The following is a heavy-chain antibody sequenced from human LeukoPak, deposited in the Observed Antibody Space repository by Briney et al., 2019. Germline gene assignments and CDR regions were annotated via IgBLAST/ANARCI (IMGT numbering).Heavy chain of an antibody. CDR3: ARHVDSAWFGELLSEENAFDI. D-gene: IGHD3-10*01. CDR1: GGSFSSYY. J-gene: IGHJ3*02. Sequence: SETLSLTCTVSGGSFSSYYWSWIRQPPGKGLEWVGYIYYGGSTNYNTSLKSRVTISVDTSKNQFSLKQSSVTAADTAVYYCARHVDSAWFGELLSEENAFDIWGQGTMVTVSS. V-gene: IGHV4-59*08. CDR2: IYYGGST.